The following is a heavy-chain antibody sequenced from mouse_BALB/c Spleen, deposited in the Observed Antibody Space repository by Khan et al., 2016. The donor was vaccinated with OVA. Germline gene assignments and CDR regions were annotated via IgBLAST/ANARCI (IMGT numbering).Heavy chain of an antibody. J-gene: IGHJ2*01. D-gene: IGHD2-14*01. CDR2: INTETGEP. V-gene: IGHV9-2-1*01. CDR3: ARDRYDYFDY. CDR1: GYTFTDYS. Sequence: QIQFVQSGPELKKPGETVKISCKASGYTFTDYSMHWVKQAPGQGLKWMGWINTETGEPTYADDFKGRFAFSLDTSSCTAYLQINNLTNEDTATYFCARDRYDYFDYWGQGTTLTVSA.